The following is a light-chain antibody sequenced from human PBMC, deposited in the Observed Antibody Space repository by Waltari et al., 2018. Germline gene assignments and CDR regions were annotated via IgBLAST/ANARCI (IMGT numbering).Light chain of an antibody. CDR1: SLGSYS. J-gene: IGLJ1*01. V-gene: IGLV3-21*02. CDR2: EGG. Sequence: SSVLIQPPSVAVAPGQTATLPCWGDSLGSYSVHWYRQRPGQAPEVVVSEGGDRPSGIPARFSAFNSGNTATLTISRVEAVDEADYYCQVTHTSGDPSYVFGSGTKVTVL. CDR3: QVTHTSGDPSYV.